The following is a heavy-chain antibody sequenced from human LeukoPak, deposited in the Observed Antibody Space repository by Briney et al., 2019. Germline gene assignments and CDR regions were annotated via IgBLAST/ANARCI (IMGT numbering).Heavy chain of an antibody. J-gene: IGHJ5*02. CDR2: INHSGST. D-gene: IGHD1-26*01. CDR3: ATGKSWEHNNWFDP. Sequence: SETLSLTCVVYGGSFSGYYWSWIRQPPGKGLEWIGEINHSGSTNYNPSLKSRVTISVDTSKNQFSLKLSSVTAADTAVYYCATGKSWEHNNWFDPWGQGTLVTVSS. CDR1: GGSFSGYY. V-gene: IGHV4-34*01.